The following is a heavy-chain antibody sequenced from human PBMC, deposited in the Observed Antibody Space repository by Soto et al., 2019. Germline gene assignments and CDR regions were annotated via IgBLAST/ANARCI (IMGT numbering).Heavy chain of an antibody. V-gene: IGHV3-23*01. J-gene: IGHJ4*02. CDR1: GFTFSSYA. CDR3: ASNNDFWSGYLYYFDY. Sequence: GGSLRLSCAASGFTFSSYAMSWVRQAPGKGQEWVSAISGSGGSTYYADSVKGRFTISRDNSKNTLYLQMNSLRAEDTAVYYCASNNDFWSGYLYYFDYWGQGTLVTVSS. CDR2: ISGSGGST. D-gene: IGHD3-3*01.